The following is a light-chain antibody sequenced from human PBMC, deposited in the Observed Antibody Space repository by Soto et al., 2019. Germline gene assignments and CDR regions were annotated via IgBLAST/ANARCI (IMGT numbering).Light chain of an antibody. CDR2: RGS. CDR3: QDYGTSAPWT. Sequence: VLTQSPGTLSLSPGERATLSCRASQNIRGNELAWYQQKPGQPPRLLIYRGSSRAPGIPDRFSGRGSGTEFTLTISRLEPEDFEVYYCQDYGTSAPWTFGQGTKVEIK. J-gene: IGKJ1*01. V-gene: IGKV3-20*01. CDR1: QNIRGNE.